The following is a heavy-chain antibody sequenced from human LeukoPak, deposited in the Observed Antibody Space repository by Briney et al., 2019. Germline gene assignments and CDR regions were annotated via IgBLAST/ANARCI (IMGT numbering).Heavy chain of an antibody. Sequence: SETLSLTCAVSGYSISSGYYWGWIRQPPGKGLEWIGSIYHSGSTYYNPSLKSRVTISVDTSKNQFSLKLSSVTPADTAVYYCARHNYDFWSGYSHTGINWFDPWGQGTLVTVSS. CDR1: GYSISSGYY. CDR3: ARHNYDFWSGYSHTGINWFDP. D-gene: IGHD3-3*01. CDR2: IYHSGST. J-gene: IGHJ5*02. V-gene: IGHV4-38-2*01.